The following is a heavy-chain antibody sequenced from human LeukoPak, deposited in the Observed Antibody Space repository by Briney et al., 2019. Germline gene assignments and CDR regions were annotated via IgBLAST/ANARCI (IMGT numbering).Heavy chain of an antibody. CDR2: INPSGGST. CDR1: GYTFTSYY. V-gene: IGHV1-46*01. D-gene: IGHD6-19*01. Sequence: ASVKVSCKASGYTFTSYYMHWVRQAPAQGLEWMGIINPSGGSTSYAQKFQGRVTMTRDTSTSTVYMELSSLRSEDTGVYYCARTLSGSLLDYWGQGTLVTVSS. CDR3: ARTLSGSLLDY. J-gene: IGHJ4*02.